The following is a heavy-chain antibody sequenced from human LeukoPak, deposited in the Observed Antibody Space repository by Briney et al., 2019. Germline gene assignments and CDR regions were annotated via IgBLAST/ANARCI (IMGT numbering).Heavy chain of an antibody. CDR3: AKDTPLYGSGETDY. CDR1: GFTFSSYG. J-gene: IGHJ4*02. D-gene: IGHD3-10*01. CDR2: ITGSAGST. V-gene: IGHV3-23*01. Sequence: GGSLRLSCAASGFTFSSYGMSWVRQAPGKGLEWVSAITGSAGSTFYADSVKGRFTISRDNSKNTLYLQMNSLRPEDTAVYYCAKDTPLYGSGETDYWGQGTLVTVSS.